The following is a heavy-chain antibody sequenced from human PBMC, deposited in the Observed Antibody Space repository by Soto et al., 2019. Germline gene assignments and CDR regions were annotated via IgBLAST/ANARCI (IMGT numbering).Heavy chain of an antibody. CDR1: GGSINSGGYY. J-gene: IGHJ4*02. CDR3: ARDRCSSTSCHFDY. D-gene: IGHD2-2*01. Sequence: SETLSLTCAVSGGSINSGGYYWSWIRQHPGKGLEWIGYIYYSGSTYYNPSLPSLKSRVTISVDTSKNQFSLKLSSVTAADTAVYYCARDRCSSTSCHFDYWGQGTLVTVSS. V-gene: IGHV4-31*11. CDR2: IYYSGST.